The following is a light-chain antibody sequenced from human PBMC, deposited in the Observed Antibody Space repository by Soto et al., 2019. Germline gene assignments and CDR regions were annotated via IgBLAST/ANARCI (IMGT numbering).Light chain of an antibody. V-gene: IGLV1-51*01. J-gene: IGLJ3*02. CDR2: DNN. CDR1: SSNIGNNY. Sequence: QSVLTQPPSVSAAPGQKVTISCSGSSSNIGNNYVSWYQQLPGTAPKLLIYDNNKRPSGIPDRFSGSKSGTSATLGITGLQTGDEADYYCGTWDSSLSACWAFGGGTKVTVL. CDR3: GTWDSSLSACWA.